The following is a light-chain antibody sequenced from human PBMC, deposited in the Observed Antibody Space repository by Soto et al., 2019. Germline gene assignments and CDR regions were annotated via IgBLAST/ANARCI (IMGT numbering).Light chain of an antibody. Sequence: QSVLTQPPSASGTPGQRVTISCSGSSSNIGSNTVNWYLQLPGTAPKLLIYGNSQRPSGVPDRFSGSKSGTSASLAISGLQSEDEADYYCAAWDDSLNGYVFGTGTKVTVL. V-gene: IGLV1-44*01. J-gene: IGLJ1*01. CDR1: SSNIGSNT. CDR3: AAWDDSLNGYV. CDR2: GNS.